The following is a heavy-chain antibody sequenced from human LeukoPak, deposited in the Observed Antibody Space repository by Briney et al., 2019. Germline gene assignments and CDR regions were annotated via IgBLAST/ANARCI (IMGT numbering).Heavy chain of an antibody. J-gene: IGHJ5*02. V-gene: IGHV4-38-2*01. CDR3: ARRDYDNWFDP. CDR1: SYSISSGYY. CDR2: IYHTGNT. Sequence: PSETLSLTCVVSSYSISSGYYWGWIRQPPGKGLQWIGSIYHTGNTYYNPSLKSRVTISLDTSKNQFSLKLTSVTAADTAVYYCARRDYDNWFDPWGQGTLVTVSS. D-gene: IGHD4-17*01.